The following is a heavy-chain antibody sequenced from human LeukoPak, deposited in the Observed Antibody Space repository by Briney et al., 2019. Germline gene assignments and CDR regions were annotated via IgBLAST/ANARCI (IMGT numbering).Heavy chain of an antibody. CDR3: ARGLDYYGSGSQGYCFDY. D-gene: IGHD3-10*01. V-gene: IGHV4-34*01. J-gene: IGHJ4*02. Sequence: PSETLSLTCAVYGGSFSGYYWSWIRQPPGKGLEWIGEINHSGSTNYNPSLKSRVAISVDTSKNQFSLKLSSVTAADTAVYYCARGLDYYGSGSQGYCFDYWGQGTLVTVSS. CDR1: GGSFSGYY. CDR2: INHSGST.